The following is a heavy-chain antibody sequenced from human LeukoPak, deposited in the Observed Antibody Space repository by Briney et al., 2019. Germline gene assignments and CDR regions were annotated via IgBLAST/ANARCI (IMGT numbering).Heavy chain of an antibody. D-gene: IGHD3-9*01. CDR2: IWYGGSNK. CDR3: ARDLHYDIMTGYFVGYGMDV. V-gene: IGHV3-33*01. Sequence: PGRSLRLSCAASGFTFSSYGMHWVRQAPGKGLEWVAVIWYGGSNKYYADSVKGRFTISRDNSKNTLYLQMNSLRAEDTAVYYCARDLHYDIMTGYFVGYGMDVWGQGTTVTVSS. CDR1: GFTFSSYG. J-gene: IGHJ6*02.